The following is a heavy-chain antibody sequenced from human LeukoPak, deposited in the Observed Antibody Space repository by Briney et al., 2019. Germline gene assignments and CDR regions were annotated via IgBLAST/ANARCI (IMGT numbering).Heavy chain of an antibody. CDR3: AKSPYYYDSSGYYPFDY. Sequence: PGGSLRLSCAASGFIFSTHAMSWVRQAPGKGLEWVSGISGGGTSTYHADSVKGRVSISRDNSKSTLYLEMNSLRAEDTAVYYCAKSPYYYDSSGYYPFDYWGQGTLVTVSS. CDR1: GFIFSTHA. V-gene: IGHV3-23*01. D-gene: IGHD3-22*01. J-gene: IGHJ4*02. CDR2: ISGGGTST.